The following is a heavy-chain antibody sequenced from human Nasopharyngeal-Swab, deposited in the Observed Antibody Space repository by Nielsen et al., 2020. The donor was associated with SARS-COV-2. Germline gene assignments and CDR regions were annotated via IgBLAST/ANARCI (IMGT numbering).Heavy chain of an antibody. CDR2: ISASGGST. CDR3: AKDSTMISY. J-gene: IGHJ4*02. CDR1: GFSSSSYA. D-gene: IGHD3-22*01. V-gene: IGHV3-23*01. Sequence: GESLKISCAASGFSSSSYAMSWVRQTPGKGLEWVSGISASGGSTYYADSVKGRFTISRDNSRNTLSLQMNSLRVEDTAVYYCAKDSTMISYWGQGTLVTVSS.